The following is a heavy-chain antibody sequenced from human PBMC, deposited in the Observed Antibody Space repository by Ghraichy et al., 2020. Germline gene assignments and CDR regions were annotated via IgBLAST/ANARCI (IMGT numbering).Heavy chain of an antibody. Sequence: TLSLTCTVSGGSISSSTYYWGWLRQPPGKGLEWIGSIYYSGSTYYNPSLKSRVTISVDTSKNQFSLKLSSVTAADTAVYYCARQEGYEQHAGEFDTWGQGTMVTVSA. CDR2: IYYSGST. CDR1: GGSISSSTYY. J-gene: IGHJ5*02. D-gene: IGHD6-13*01. V-gene: IGHV4-39*01. CDR3: ARQEGYEQHAGEFDT.